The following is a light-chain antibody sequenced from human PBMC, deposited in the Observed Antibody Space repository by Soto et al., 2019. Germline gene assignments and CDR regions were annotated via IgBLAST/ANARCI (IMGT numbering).Light chain of an antibody. CDR3: QSYDSSLVYV. V-gene: IGLV1-40*01. CDR2: VNN. J-gene: IGLJ1*01. CDR1: GSNIGAGYD. Sequence: QSVLTQPPSVSGAPGQRVTISCTGGGSNIGAGYDVHWYQQLPGTAPQLLIYVNNNRPSGVPDRFSGSKSGTSASLAITGLQAEDEADYYCQSYDSSLVYVFGTGTKLTVL.